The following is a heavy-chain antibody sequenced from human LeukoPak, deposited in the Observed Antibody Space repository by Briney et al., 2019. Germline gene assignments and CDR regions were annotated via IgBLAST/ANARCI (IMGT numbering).Heavy chain of an antibody. CDR3: AREWFGDTWWDY. Sequence: GGSLRLSCAASGFTFSSYSMNWVRQAPGKGLEWVSYISSSSSTICYADSVKGRFTISRDNAKNSLYLQMNSLRAEDTAVYYCAREWFGDTWWDYWGQGTLVTVSS. V-gene: IGHV3-48*04. D-gene: IGHD3-10*01. CDR2: ISSSSSTI. J-gene: IGHJ4*02. CDR1: GFTFSSYS.